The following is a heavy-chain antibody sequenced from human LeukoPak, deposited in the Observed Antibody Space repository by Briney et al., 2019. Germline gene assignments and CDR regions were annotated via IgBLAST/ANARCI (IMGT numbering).Heavy chain of an antibody. CDR1: GYTFTSYG. Sequence: ASVKLSCTASGYTFTSYGISWVRQAPGQGLEWMGWISAYNGNTNYAQKLQGRVTMTTDTSTSTAYMELRSLRSDDTAVHYCARGVDSGSYYVMDYWGQGTLVTVSS. V-gene: IGHV1-18*01. CDR3: ARGVDSGSYYVMDY. D-gene: IGHD1-26*01. CDR2: ISAYNGNT. J-gene: IGHJ4*02.